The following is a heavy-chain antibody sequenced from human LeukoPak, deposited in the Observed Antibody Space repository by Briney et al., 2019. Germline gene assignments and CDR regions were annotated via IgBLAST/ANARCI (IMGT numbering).Heavy chain of an antibody. D-gene: IGHD1-26*01. CDR1: GFSISTYG. V-gene: IGHV3-33*01. Sequence: GGSLRLSCAASGFSISTYGMHWVRQAPGKGLEWVAVIWYDGNNKFYRDSVKGRFTISRDNAKNSLYLQMNSLRAEDTAVYYCARVEGAVDYWGQGTLVTVSS. CDR3: ARVEGAVDY. CDR2: IWYDGNNK. J-gene: IGHJ4*02.